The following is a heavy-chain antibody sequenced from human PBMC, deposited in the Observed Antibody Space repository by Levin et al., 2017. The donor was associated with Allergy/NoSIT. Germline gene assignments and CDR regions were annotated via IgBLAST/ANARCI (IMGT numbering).Heavy chain of an antibody. D-gene: IGHD1-1*01. CDR1: GFTFYNYG. V-gene: IGHV3-33*01. J-gene: IGHJ4*02. CDR2: IWYDGSNK. CDR3: ARDGKGPSDF. Sequence: LSLTCAASGFTFYNYGMHWVRQAPGKGLEWVSVIWYDGSNKYYGDSVKGRFIVSRDNSKNMVYLDMNNLRVDDTAIYYCARDGKGPSDFWGQGTLVTVSA.